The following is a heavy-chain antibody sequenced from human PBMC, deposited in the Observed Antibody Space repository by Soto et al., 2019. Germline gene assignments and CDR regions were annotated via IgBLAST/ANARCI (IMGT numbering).Heavy chain of an antibody. V-gene: IGHV4-30-2*01. CDR3: ARGGGRYCSSTSCFLH. CDR1: GGSISSGGYS. CDR2: IYHSGST. J-gene: IGHJ4*02. D-gene: IGHD2-2*01. Sequence: QLQLQESGSGLVKPSQTLSLTCAVSGGSISSGGYSWSWIRQPPGKGLEWIGYIYHSGSTYYNPSLKSRVTISVDRSKNQFSLKLSSVTAADTAVYYCARGGGRYCSSTSCFLHWGQGTLVTVSS.